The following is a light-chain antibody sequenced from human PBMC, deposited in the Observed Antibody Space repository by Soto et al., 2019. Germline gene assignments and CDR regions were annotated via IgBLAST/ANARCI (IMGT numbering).Light chain of an antibody. CDR2: GAS. CDR3: QQYGSSPFT. J-gene: IGKJ3*01. Sequence: ETVLTQSPGTLSLSPGERATLSCRASQSVSSSYFAWYQQKPGQAPRLLIYGASSRATGIPDRFSGSGSGTDFTLTISRLEPEDFAVYYCQQYGSSPFTFGPGTKVDIK. CDR1: QSVSSSY. V-gene: IGKV3-20*01.